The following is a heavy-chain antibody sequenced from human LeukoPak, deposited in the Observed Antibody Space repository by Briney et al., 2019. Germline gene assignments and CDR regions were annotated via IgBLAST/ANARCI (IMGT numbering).Heavy chain of an antibody. Sequence: SETLSLTCTVSGGSISTNDYHWSWIRQPPGKGLEWLGNIYYTGSTSYNPSLKSRVTISVDTFRNQFSLHLSSVTAADTAVYYCARENYCTNGVCWAFDPWGQGTLVTVSS. CDR2: IYYTGST. V-gene: IGHV4-39*07. CDR1: GGSISTNDYH. D-gene: IGHD2-8*01. J-gene: IGHJ5*02. CDR3: ARENYCTNGVCWAFDP.